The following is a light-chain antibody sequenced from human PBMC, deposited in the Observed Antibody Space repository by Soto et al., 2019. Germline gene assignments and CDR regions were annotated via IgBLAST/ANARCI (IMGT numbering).Light chain of an antibody. Sequence: DIQMTQSPSTLSASVGDRVTITCRASQSISSWLAWYQQKPGKAPKLLIYKASSLESVVPSRFSGSGSGTEFTLTISSLQPDDFATYYCQQYNSYSRTFGQGTKVDI. V-gene: IGKV1-5*03. CDR3: QQYNSYSRT. CDR2: KAS. CDR1: QSISSW. J-gene: IGKJ1*01.